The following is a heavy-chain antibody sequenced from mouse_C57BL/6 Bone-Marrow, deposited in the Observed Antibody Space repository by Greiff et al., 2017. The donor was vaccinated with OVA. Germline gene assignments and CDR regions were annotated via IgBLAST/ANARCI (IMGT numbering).Heavy chain of an antibody. CDR1: GFTFSDYG. V-gene: IGHV5-15*04. Sequence: EVKLEESGGGLVQPGGSLKLSCAASGFTFSDYGMAWVRQAPRKGPEWVAFISNLAYSIYYADTVTGRFTISRENAKNTLYLEMSSLRSEDTAMYYCARLNWDGSYAMDYWGQGTSVTVSS. J-gene: IGHJ4*01. CDR3: ARLNWDGSYAMDY. CDR2: ISNLAYSI. D-gene: IGHD4-1*02.